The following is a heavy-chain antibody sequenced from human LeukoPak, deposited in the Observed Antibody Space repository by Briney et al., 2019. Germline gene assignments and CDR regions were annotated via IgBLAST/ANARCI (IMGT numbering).Heavy chain of an antibody. CDR2: IIPIFGTA. CDR1: GGTFSSYA. D-gene: IGHD3-22*01. Sequence: GSSVKVSCKASGGTFSSYAIRWVRQAPGQGLEWMGGIIPIFGTANYAQKFQGRVTITADESTSTAYMELSSLRSEDTAVYYCARTTYYYDSSGYYYLDYWGQGTLVTVSS. V-gene: IGHV1-69*01. CDR3: ARTTYYYDSSGYYYLDY. J-gene: IGHJ4*02.